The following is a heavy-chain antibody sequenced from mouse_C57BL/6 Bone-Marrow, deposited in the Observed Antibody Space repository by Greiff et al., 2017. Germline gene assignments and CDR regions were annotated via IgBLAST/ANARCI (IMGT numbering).Heavy chain of an antibody. CDR3: TRGRDGYYEDLFDY. D-gene: IGHD2-3*01. CDR2: IYPGNSDT. V-gene: IGHV1-5*01. CDR1: GYTFTSYW. Sequence: EVQLQQSGTVLARPGASVKMSCKTSGYTFTSYWMHWVKQRPGQGLEWIGAIYPGNSDTSYNQKFKGKAKLTAVTSASTAYMELSSLANEDSAVYYCTRGRDGYYEDLFDYWGQGTTLTVSS. J-gene: IGHJ2*01.